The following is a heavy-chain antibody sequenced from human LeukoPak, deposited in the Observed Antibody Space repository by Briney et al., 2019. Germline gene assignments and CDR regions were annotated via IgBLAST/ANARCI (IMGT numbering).Heavy chain of an antibody. D-gene: IGHD3-22*01. CDR2: INHSGST. V-gene: IGHV4-4*02. J-gene: IGHJ4*02. CDR3: ARSCGDYYDSSGYYQYYFDY. Sequence: KPSETLSLTCTVSGDSINSLDLWSWVRQPPGEGLEWIGEINHSGSTNYNPSLKSRVTISVDTSKNQFSLKLSSVTAADTAVYYCARSCGDYYDSSGYYQYYFDYWGQGTLVTVSS. CDR1: GDSINSLDL.